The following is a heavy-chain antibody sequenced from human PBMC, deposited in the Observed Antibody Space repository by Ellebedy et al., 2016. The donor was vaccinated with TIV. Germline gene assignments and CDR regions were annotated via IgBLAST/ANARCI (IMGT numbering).Heavy chain of an antibody. D-gene: IGHD3-3*01. V-gene: IGHV3-7*01. CDR3: ARGPATIFGVVKPLDY. CDR1: GFTFSSYW. CDR2: IKQGGSEK. Sequence: GGSLRLSCAASGFTFSSYWMSWVRQAPGKGLEWVANIKQGGSEKYYVDSVKGRFTISRDNAKNSLYLQMNSLRAEDTAVYYCARGPATIFGVVKPLDYWGQGTLVTVSS. J-gene: IGHJ4*02.